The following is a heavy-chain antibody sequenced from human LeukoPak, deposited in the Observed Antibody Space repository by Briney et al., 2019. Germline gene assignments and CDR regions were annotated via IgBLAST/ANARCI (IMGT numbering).Heavy chain of an antibody. CDR2: IYTSGST. CDR3: ARSGITFGGVIVYFDY. J-gene: IGHJ4*02. D-gene: IGHD3-16*02. V-gene: IGHV4-4*07. Sequence: SETLSLTCTVSGGSISSYYWSWIRQPAGRGLEWIGRIYTSGSTNYKPSLKSRVTMSVDTSKNQFSLKLSSVTAADTAVYYCARSGITFGGVIVYFDYWGQGTLVTVSS. CDR1: GGSISSYY.